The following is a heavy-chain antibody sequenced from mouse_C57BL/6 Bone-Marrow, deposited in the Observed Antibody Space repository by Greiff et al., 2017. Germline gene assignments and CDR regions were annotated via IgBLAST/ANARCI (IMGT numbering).Heavy chain of an antibody. Sequence: EVMLVESGGGLVQPGGSLSLSCAASGFTFTDYYMSWVRQPPGKALEWLGFIRNKANGYTTEYSASVKGRFTISRDNSQSILYLQMNAQRAEDSATYYCARYDYGFAYWGQGTLVTVSA. CDR1: GFTFTDYY. D-gene: IGHD2-4*01. CDR3: ARYDYGFAY. V-gene: IGHV7-3*01. J-gene: IGHJ3*01. CDR2: IRNKANGYTT.